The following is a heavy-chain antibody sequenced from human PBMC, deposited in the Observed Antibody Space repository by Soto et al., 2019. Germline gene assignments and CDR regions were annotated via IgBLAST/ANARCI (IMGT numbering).Heavy chain of an antibody. V-gene: IGHV4-31*03. Sequence: QVQLQESGPGLVKPSQTLSLTCTVSGGSISGGNNYWSWIRQHPGKGLEWIGYIFYSGNTYYNPSLRRRVNISVDTSKNQLSVNLTSVTAADTAVYYCGRDISAGGGAFDSWGQGTLVTVFS. CDR3: GRDISAGGGAFDS. CDR1: GGSISGGNNY. J-gene: IGHJ3*02. CDR2: IFYSGNT. D-gene: IGHD3-16*01.